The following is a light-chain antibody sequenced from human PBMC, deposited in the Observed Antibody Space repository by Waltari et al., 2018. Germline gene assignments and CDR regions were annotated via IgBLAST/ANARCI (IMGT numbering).Light chain of an antibody. CDR2: GAS. CDR1: QSVSSN. J-gene: IGKJ1*01. Sequence: EIVMTQSPATLSVSPGERATLSCRASQSVSSNLAWYQQKPGQAPRLLISGASTRATGIPARFSGSGSGTEFTLTISSLQSEDFAVYYCQQYNNWPPVTFGQGTKVEIK. V-gene: IGKV3-15*01. CDR3: QQYNNWPPVT.